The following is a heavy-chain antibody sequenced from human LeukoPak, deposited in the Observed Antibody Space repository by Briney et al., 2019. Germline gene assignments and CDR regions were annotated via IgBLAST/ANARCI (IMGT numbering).Heavy chain of an antibody. CDR1: GFTFSSYE. D-gene: IGHD3-9*01. J-gene: IGHJ6*02. CDR3: ARVGSYYDILTGYYYYYGMDV. CDR2: ISSSGSTI. Sequence: GRSLRLSCAASGFTFSSYEMNWVRQAPGKGLEWVSYISSSGSTIYYADSVEGRFTISRDNAKNSLYLQMNSLRAEDTAVYYCARVGSYYDILTGYYYYYGMDVWGQGTTVTVSS. V-gene: IGHV3-48*03.